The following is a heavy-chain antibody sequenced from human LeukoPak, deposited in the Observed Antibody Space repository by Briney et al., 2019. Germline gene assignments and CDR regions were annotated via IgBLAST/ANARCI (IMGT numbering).Heavy chain of an antibody. CDR1: GFTFDDYA. D-gene: IGHD6-19*01. CDR2: ISWNSGSI. Sequence: PGGSLRLSCAASGFTFDDYAMHWVRQAPGKGLEWVSGISWNSGSIGYADSVKGRFTISRDNAKNSLYLQMNSLRAEDTALYYCAKDGQWLDPRGYYFDYWGQGTLVTVSS. V-gene: IGHV3-9*01. J-gene: IGHJ4*02. CDR3: AKDGQWLDPRGYYFDY.